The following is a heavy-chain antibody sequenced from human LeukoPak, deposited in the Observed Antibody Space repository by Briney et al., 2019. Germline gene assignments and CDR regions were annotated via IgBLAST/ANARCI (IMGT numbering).Heavy chain of an antibody. Sequence: KSSETQSLTCSVSGGSISSSSYYWGWIRQPPGKGLEWIGSIYYSGSTYYNPSLKSRVTISVDTSKNQFSLKVSSVTAADTAVYYCAREKYSPGAVDYWGQGSLVTVSS. V-gene: IGHV4-39*01. CDR1: GGSISSSSYY. CDR2: IYYSGST. J-gene: IGHJ4*02. D-gene: IGHD6-6*01. CDR3: AREKYSPGAVDY.